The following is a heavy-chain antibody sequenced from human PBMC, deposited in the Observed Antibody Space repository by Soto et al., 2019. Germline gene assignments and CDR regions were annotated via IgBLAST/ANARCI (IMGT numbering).Heavy chain of an antibody. Sequence: GGSLRLSCAASGFTFSDYYMSWIRQAPGEGLEWVSYISSSGSTIYYADYVKGRLTISRDNAKNSLYLQMNSLRAEDTAVYYCARDRSGAGLRQSRRITPFGHWGQGTLVTVSS. CDR3: ARDRSGAGLRQSRRITPFGH. J-gene: IGHJ4*02. CDR1: GFTFSDYY. V-gene: IGHV3-11*01. D-gene: IGHD5-12*01. CDR2: ISSSGSTI.